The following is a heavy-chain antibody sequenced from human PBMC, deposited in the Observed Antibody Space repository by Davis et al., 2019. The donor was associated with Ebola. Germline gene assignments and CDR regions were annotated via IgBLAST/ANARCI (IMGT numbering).Heavy chain of an antibody. V-gene: IGHV1-2*04. Sequence: AASVKVSCKASGYTFTGYYMYWVRQAPGQGLEWMGWINPNSGGTNYAQKFQGWVTMTRDTSISTAYMELSRLRSDDTAVYYCATSSGYYYDYYYYGMDVWGQGTTVTVSS. J-gene: IGHJ6*02. CDR2: INPNSGGT. D-gene: IGHD3-22*01. CDR3: ATSSGYYYDYYYYGMDV. CDR1: GYTFTGYY.